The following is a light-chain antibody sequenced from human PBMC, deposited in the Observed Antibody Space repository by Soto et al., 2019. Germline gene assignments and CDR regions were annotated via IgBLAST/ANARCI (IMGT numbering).Light chain of an antibody. CDR1: HSVSTNY. J-gene: IGKJ1*01. Sequence: EVVLTQSPGTLSLSPGERATLSCRASHSVSTNYLSWYQQRPGQAPRLLIHATSTRATGIPDRFRGSGSGTDFTLTITRLEPEDFAVYFCQQYSHSPRTFGRGTKVEI. CDR2: ATS. CDR3: QQYSHSPRT. V-gene: IGKV3-20*01.